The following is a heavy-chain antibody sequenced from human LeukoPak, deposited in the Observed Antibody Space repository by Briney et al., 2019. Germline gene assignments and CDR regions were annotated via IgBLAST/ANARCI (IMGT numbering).Heavy chain of an antibody. J-gene: IGHJ4*02. Sequence: ETLSLICTVPGGSISSYYWSWIRQPPPEGLEWSVYIYHSGSSNYYPSLKSRVTISVDTSKKQFSLKLSSVTAADTAVYYCARASMGYSSSWYFDYWGQGTLVTVSS. D-gene: IGHD6-13*01. V-gene: IGHV4-59*01. CDR2: IYHSGSS. CDR3: ARASMGYSSSWYFDY. CDR1: GGSISSYY.